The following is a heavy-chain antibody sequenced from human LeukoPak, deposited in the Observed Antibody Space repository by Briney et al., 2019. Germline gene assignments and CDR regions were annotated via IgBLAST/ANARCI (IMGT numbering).Heavy chain of an antibody. Sequence: GGSLRLSCAASGFTFTSYSMNWVRQAPGKGLEWVSTIRGGGGSTYYADSVKGRFTISRDNSKNTLYLQVNSLRVEDTAVYYCAKGGKWDVTPFDYWGQGTLVTVSS. CDR3: AKGGKWDVTPFDY. CDR2: IRGGGGST. V-gene: IGHV3-23*01. CDR1: GFTFTSYS. J-gene: IGHJ4*02. D-gene: IGHD1-26*01.